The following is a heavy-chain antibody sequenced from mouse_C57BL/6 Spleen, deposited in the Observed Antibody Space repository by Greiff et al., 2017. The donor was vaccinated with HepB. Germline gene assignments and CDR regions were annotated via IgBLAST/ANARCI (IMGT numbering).Heavy chain of an antibody. CDR1: GYTFTSYW. CDR2: IDPSDSYT. CDR3: ARIYDGYYGFDY. D-gene: IGHD2-3*01. J-gene: IGHJ2*01. Sequence: QVQLQQPGAELVKPGASVKLSCKASGYTFTSYWMQWVKQRPGQGLEWIGEIDPSDSYTNYNQKFKGQATLTLDTSSSTAYMQLSSLTSEDSAVYYCARIYDGYYGFDYWGQGTTLTVSS. V-gene: IGHV1-50*01.